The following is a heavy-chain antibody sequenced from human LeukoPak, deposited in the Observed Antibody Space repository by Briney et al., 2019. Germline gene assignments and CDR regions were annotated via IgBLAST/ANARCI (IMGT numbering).Heavy chain of an antibody. D-gene: IGHD3-22*01. V-gene: IGHV4-31*03. CDR1: GGSISSGGYY. CDR3: ARASDYYDSSGYYYYSAFDI. Sequence: SETLSLTCTVSGGSISSGGYYWSWIRQHPGKGLEWIEYIYYSGSTYYNPSLKSRVTISVDTSKNQFSLKLSSVTAADTAVYYCARASDYYDSSGYYYYSAFDIWGQGTMVTVSS. CDR2: IYYSGST. J-gene: IGHJ3*02.